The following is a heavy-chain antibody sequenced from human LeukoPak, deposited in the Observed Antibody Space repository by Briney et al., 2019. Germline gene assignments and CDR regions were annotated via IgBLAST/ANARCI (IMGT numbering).Heavy chain of an antibody. J-gene: IGHJ6*03. CDR2: MNPNSGNT. CDR3: ARGRNDGDYYYYYMDV. Sequence: ASVKVSCKASGYTFTSYDINWVRQATGQGLEWMGWMNPNSGNTGYAQKFQGRVTITRNTSISTAYMELSSLRSEDTAVYYCARGRNDGDYYYYYMDVWGKGTTVTVSS. D-gene: IGHD1-1*01. CDR1: GYTFTSYD. V-gene: IGHV1-8*03.